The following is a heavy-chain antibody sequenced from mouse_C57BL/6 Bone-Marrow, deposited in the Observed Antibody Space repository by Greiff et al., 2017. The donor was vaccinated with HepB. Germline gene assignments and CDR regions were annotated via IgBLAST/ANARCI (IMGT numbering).Heavy chain of an antibody. CDR2: SRNKANDYTT. CDR3: ARDYDFDY. CDR1: GFTFSDFY. V-gene: IGHV7-1*01. J-gene: IGHJ2*01. Sequence: EVQLVDSGGGLVQSGRSLRLSCATSGFTFSDFYMEWVRQAPGKGLEWIAASRNKANDYTTEYSAAVKGRFIVSRDTSQSILYLQMNALRAEDTAIYYCARDYDFDYWGQGTTLTVSS.